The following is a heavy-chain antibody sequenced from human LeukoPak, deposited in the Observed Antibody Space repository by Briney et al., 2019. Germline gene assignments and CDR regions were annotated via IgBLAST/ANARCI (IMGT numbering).Heavy chain of an antibody. CDR1: GGSISSDY. Sequence: PSETLSLTCTVSGGSISSDYWQWIWQPPGKGLEWVGYIYNSGNNHYNSSLKSRVTISIDTSKNQFSLKLASVTAADTAVYYCATRGYWGQGTLVAVSS. D-gene: IGHD3-10*01. J-gene: IGHJ4*02. V-gene: IGHV4-59*08. CDR3: ATRGY. CDR2: IYNSGNN.